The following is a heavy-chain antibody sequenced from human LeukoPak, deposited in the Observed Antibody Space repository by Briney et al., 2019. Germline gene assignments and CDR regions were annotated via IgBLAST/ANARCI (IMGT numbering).Heavy chain of an antibody. CDR3: ARDVDHYDITGKGLVDI. CDR2: INPNRGGT. D-gene: IGHD3-22*01. CDR1: GYTFTGYY. Sequence: ASVKVSCKASGYTFTGYYMHWVRQAPGHGLEWMGWINPNRGGTNYAQKFQGRVTMTRDTSISTAYMELSRLRSDDTAVYYCARDVDHYDITGKGLVDIWGQGTMVTVSS. V-gene: IGHV1-2*02. J-gene: IGHJ3*02.